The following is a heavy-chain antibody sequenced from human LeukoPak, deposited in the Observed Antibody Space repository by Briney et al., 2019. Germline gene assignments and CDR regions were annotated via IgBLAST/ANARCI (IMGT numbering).Heavy chain of an antibody. CDR2: VSGGGDST. J-gene: IGHJ4*02. D-gene: IGHD3-10*01. CDR1: GFTFSNYA. V-gene: IGHV3-23*01. Sequence: GGSLRLSCAASGFTFSNYAMSWVRQAPGKGLEWVSAVSGGGDSTYYADSVKGRFTISRDNSRNTVYLQMSSLRAEDTALYYCAKDSAHSYYYGSGSYYQFWGQGTLVTVSS. CDR3: AKDSAHSYYYGSGSYYQF.